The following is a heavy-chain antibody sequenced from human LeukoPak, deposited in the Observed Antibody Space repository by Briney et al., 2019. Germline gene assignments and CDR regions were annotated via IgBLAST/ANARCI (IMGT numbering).Heavy chain of an antibody. CDR1: GFTFSSYA. Sequence: GGSLRLSCAASGFTFSSYAISWVRQAPGKGLQWVANINRDGREEYYVDSVKGRFTISRDNAKNSLYLQMNSLRAEDTAVYYCARVPNEDLYCSGTSCYANYFYMDVWGKGTTVTVSS. V-gene: IGHV3-7*03. CDR2: INRDGREE. D-gene: IGHD2-2*01. CDR3: ARVPNEDLYCSGTSCYANYFYMDV. J-gene: IGHJ6*03.